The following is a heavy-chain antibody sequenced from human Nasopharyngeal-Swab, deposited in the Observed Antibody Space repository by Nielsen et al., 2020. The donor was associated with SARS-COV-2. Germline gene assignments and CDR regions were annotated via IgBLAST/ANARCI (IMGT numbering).Heavy chain of an antibody. J-gene: IGHJ6*03. Sequence: SVNVSCKASVGTFSSYAISWVRQPPGQGLEWMGGIIPIFGTANYAQKFQGRVTITADESTSTAYMELSSLRSEDTAVYYCARLPGIAAAGRERYYYYYRDVWGKGTTVTVSS. V-gene: IGHV1-69*13. CDR3: ARLPGIAAAGRERYYYYYRDV. CDR2: IIPIFGTA. D-gene: IGHD6-13*01. CDR1: VGTFSSYA.